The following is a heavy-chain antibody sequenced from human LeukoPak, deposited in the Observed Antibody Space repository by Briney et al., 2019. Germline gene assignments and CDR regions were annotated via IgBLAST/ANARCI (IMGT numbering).Heavy chain of an antibody. Sequence: GASVKVSCTASGYTFTGYYMHWVRQAPGQGLEWMGWINPNSGGTNYAQKFQGRVTMTRDTSISTAYMELSRLRSDDTAVYYCAREGGYDPYYYYGMDVWGQGTTVTVSS. D-gene: IGHD5-12*01. CDR2: INPNSGGT. CDR3: AREGGYDPYYYYGMDV. CDR1: GYTFTGYY. J-gene: IGHJ6*02. V-gene: IGHV1-2*02.